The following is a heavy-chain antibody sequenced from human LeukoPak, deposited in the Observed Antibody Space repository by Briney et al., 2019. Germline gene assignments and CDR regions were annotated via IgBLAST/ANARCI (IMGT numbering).Heavy chain of an antibody. CDR1: GGSISSSSYY. CDR3: ARRHYYDSSGYYYY. Sequence: SETLSLTCTVSGGSISSSSYYWGWIRQPPGKGLEWIGSIYYSGSTYCNPSLKSRVTISVDTSKNQFSLKLSSVTAADTAVYYCARRHYYDSSGYYYYWGQGTLVTVSS. CDR2: IYYSGST. D-gene: IGHD3-22*01. V-gene: IGHV4-39*01. J-gene: IGHJ4*02.